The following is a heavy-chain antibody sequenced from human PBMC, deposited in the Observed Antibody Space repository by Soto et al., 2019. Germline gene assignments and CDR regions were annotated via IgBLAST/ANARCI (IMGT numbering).Heavy chain of an antibody. D-gene: IGHD4-17*01. CDR3: ARGAATVTYDY. J-gene: IGHJ4*02. CDR1: GGSISSGGYS. V-gene: IGHV4-30-2*01. Sequence: TSETLSLTCAVSGGSISSGGYSWSWIRQPPGKGLEWIGYIYHSGSTYYNPSLKSRVTISVDRSKNQFSLKLSSVTAADTAVYYCARGAATVTYDYWGQGTLVTVSS. CDR2: IYHSGST.